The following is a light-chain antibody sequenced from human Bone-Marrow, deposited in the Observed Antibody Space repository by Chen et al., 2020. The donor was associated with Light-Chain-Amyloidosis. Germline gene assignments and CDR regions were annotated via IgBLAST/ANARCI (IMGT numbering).Light chain of an antibody. CDR1: DLPTKY. Sequence: SSDLPQPPPGPVAPGQPARITSSGDDLPTKYAYWSQQKPGQAPVLVIHRDTETPSGISERFPGSSSGTTATFTLSGVRAEDEADYHYHSAASSGTYAVIFGGGTKLTVL. J-gene: IGLJ2*01. CDR2: RDT. V-gene: IGLV3-25*03. CDR3: HSAASSGTYAVI.